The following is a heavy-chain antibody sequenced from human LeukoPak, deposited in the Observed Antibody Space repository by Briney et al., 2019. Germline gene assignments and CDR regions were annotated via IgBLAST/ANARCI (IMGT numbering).Heavy chain of an antibody. Sequence: GGSLRLSCAASGLTFSSYAMHWVRQAPGKGLEWVAVISYDVSNKYYADSMKGRFTISRDNSKNTLYLQMNSLRAEDTAVYYCASATIFGVVIYYWGQGTLVTVSS. J-gene: IGHJ4*02. CDR2: ISYDVSNK. D-gene: IGHD3-3*01. CDR1: GLTFSSYA. CDR3: ASATIFGVVIYY. V-gene: IGHV3-30*04.